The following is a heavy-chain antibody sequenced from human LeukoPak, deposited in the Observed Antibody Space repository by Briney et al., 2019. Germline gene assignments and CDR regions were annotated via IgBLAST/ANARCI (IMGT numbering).Heavy chain of an antibody. CDR3: VRGWTYFRLLPHGDL. CDR1: GYTFTSYD. CDR2: MNPNSSNT. V-gene: IGHV1-8*01. Sequence: GASVKVSCKGSGYTFTSYDNNWVRQATGQGLEWMGWMNPNSSNTGYAQKFQSRGTMTRNTSISTAYIEMSSLRYGDTAVYYCVRGWTYFRLLPHGDLWDQGPLVPVSS. D-gene: IGHD2-21*02. J-gene: IGHJ5*02.